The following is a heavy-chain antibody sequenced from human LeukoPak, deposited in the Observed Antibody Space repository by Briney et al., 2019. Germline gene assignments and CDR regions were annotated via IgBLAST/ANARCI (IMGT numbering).Heavy chain of an antibody. J-gene: IGHJ4*02. CDR2: ISSSTSYI. Sequence: PGGSLRLSCAASGFTFSTYSMNWVRQAPGKGLEWVSSISSSTSYIYYADSVKGRFTISRDNAKNSQYLQMNSLRAEDTAVYYCATAGYYLPDYWGQGTLVTVSS. V-gene: IGHV3-21*01. CDR1: GFTFSTYS. D-gene: IGHD3-22*01. CDR3: ATAGYYLPDY.